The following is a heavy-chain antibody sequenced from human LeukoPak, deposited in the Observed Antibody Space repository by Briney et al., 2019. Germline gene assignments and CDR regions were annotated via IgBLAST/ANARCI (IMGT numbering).Heavy chain of an antibody. J-gene: IGHJ5*02. CDR1: GGSISSSSYY. Sequence: SETLSLTCTVSGGSISSSSYYWGWIRQPPGKGLEWIGSIYYSGSTYYNPSLKSRVTISVDTSKNQFSLKLSSVTAADTAVYYCARVRYDSSGYSSPWGQGTLVTVSS. V-gene: IGHV4-39*07. CDR3: ARVRYDSSGYSSP. CDR2: IYYSGST. D-gene: IGHD3-22*01.